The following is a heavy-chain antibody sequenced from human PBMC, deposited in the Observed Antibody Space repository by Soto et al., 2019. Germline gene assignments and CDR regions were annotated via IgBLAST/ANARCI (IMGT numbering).Heavy chain of an antibody. V-gene: IGHV3-23*01. CDR1: GFTFNFFA. Sequence: EVQLLESGGAWIQPGGSRRLSCAAPGFTFNFFAMAWFPQAPGRGLEWVSAISRYGDFTYYADSVEGRFTISRDNSKNTLYLQMNSLRAEDTALYYCAKDRYLDHDSRGYLFDNWGQGTLVTVSS. CDR3: AKDRYLDHDSRGYLFDN. CDR2: ISRYGDFT. D-gene: IGHD3-22*01. J-gene: IGHJ4*02.